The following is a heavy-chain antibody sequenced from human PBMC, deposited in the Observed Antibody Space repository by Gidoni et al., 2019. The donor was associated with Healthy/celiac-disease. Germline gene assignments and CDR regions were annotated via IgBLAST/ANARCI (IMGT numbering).Heavy chain of an antibody. CDR1: GFTFSSYW. Sequence: EVQLVEYGGGLVQPGGSLRLACAASGFTFSSYWMRWVRQAPGKGLEWVANIKQDRSEKYYVDSVKGRFTISRDNAKNSLYLQMNSLRAEDTAVYYCARDSSSWLYYYYGMDVWGQGTTVTVSS. D-gene: IGHD6-13*01. CDR3: ARDSSSWLYYYYGMDV. V-gene: IGHV3-7*01. CDR2: IKQDRSEK. J-gene: IGHJ6*02.